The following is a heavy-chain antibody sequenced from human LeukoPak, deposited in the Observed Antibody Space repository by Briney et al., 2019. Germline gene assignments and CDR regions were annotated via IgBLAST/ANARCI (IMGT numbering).Heavy chain of an antibody. V-gene: IGHV4-39*01. CDR3: ARRVVVVTAIPYYYFDY. Sequence: KPSETLSLTCTVSGGSISSSSYYWGWIRQPPGKGLEWIGSIYYSGSTYYIPSLKSRVTISVDTSKNQFSLKLSSVTAADTAVYYCARRVVVVTAIPYYYFDYWGQGTLVTVSS. CDR2: IYYSGST. D-gene: IGHD2-21*02. J-gene: IGHJ4*02. CDR1: GGSISSSSYY.